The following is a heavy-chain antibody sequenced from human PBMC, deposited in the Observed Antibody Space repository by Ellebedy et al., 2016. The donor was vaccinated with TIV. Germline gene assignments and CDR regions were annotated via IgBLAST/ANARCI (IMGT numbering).Heavy chain of an antibody. CDR2: ISYDGNSK. CDR3: ARDLDKSSGWYGGAAY. D-gene: IGHD6-19*01. Sequence: GESLKISCAASGFTFNSYAMHWVRQAPGKGLEWVAVISYDGNSKYYADSVKGRFTISRDNSMTKLYLEMNSLRAEDTAVYYCARDLDKSSGWYGGAAYWGQGTLVTVSS. J-gene: IGHJ4*02. V-gene: IGHV3-30-3*01. CDR1: GFTFNSYA.